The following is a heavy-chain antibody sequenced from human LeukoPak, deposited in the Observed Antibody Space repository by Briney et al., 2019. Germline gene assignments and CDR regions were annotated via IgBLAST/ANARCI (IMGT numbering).Heavy chain of an antibody. CDR2: IIPILGIA. CDR1: GGTFSIYT. CDR3: ARTLGYPASDAAFDI. Sequence: SVKLSCKASGGTFSIYTISWVRQATGQGLEWMGRIIPILGIANYAQKIQGRVTIVAVKSTTTAYMELSSLRSEDSAVYYCARTLGYPASDAAFDIWGQGTMVTVSS. J-gene: IGHJ3*02. V-gene: IGHV1-69*02. D-gene: IGHD5-18*01.